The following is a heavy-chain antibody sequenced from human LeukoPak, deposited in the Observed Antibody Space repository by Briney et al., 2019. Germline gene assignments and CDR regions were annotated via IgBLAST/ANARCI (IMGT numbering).Heavy chain of an antibody. CDR2: LSYDGRDK. CDR1: RFTFTSYA. D-gene: IGHD2-2*01. J-gene: IGHJ4*02. Sequence: TGRSLRLACAASRFTFTSYATHWVRQAPGKGREWLAVLSYDGRDKHYADSVKGRFTISRDNSKSTLYLQMNSLRAEDTAVYYCARDGGGTSADYYFDYWGQGTLVTVSS. CDR3: ARDGGGTSADYYFDY. V-gene: IGHV3-30*04.